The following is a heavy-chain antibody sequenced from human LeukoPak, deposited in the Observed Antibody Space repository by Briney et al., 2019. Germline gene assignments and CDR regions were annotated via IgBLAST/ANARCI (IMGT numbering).Heavy chain of an antibody. D-gene: IGHD4/OR15-4a*01. V-gene: IGHV1-69*05. J-gene: IGHJ3*02. Sequence: GSSVKVSCKASGGTFSSYAISWVRQAPGQGLEWMGRIIPIFGTANYAQKFQGRVTITTDESTSTAYMELSGMRSEDTAVYYCARVPAWGSLHVDAFDIWGQGTMVTVSS. CDR3: ARVPAWGSLHVDAFDI. CDR1: GGTFSSYA. CDR2: IIPIFGTA.